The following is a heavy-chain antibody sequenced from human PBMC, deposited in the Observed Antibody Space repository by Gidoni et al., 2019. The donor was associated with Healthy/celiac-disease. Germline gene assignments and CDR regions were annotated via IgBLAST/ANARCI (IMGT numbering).Heavy chain of an antibody. CDR3: AKDFWFDP. CDR1: GFPFRSYA. CDR2: IRGSGGST. Sequence: EVQLLESGGGLVQPGGSLRLPCAASGFPFRSYAMSWGRKAPGKGLEWVSAIRGSGGSTYYADSVECRFTISRDNSKNTLYLQMNSLRAEDTAVYYCAKDFWFDPWGQGTLVTVSS. J-gene: IGHJ5*02. V-gene: IGHV3-23*01.